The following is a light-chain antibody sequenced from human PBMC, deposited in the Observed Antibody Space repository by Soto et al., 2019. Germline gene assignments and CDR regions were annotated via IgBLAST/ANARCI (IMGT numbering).Light chain of an antibody. CDR2: EVS. CDR1: SSDVGGYNY. CDR3: RSYAGSNKV. V-gene: IGLV2-8*01. Sequence: QSALTQPPSASGSPGQSVTISCTGTSSDVGGYNYVSWYQQHPGKAPKLMIYEVSKRPSGVPDRFSGSKSGNTASLTVSGLHAEDEADYYCRSYAGSNKVFGGGTKLTVL. J-gene: IGLJ2*01.